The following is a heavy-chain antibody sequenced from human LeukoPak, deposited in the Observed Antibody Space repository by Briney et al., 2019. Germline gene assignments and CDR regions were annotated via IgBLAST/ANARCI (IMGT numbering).Heavy chain of an antibody. D-gene: IGHD3-16*01. J-gene: IGHJ6*03. CDR1: GGSISSYY. CDR3: ARETSQKGAHYMDV. Sequence: SETLSLTCTVSGGSISSYYWSWIRQPPGKGLKWIVNIYYSGYTTYSPSLRSRVTISVDTSKNQFSLKLSSVTAADTAVYYCARETSQKGAHYMDVWGKGTTITISS. V-gene: IGHV4-59*01. CDR2: IYYSGYT.